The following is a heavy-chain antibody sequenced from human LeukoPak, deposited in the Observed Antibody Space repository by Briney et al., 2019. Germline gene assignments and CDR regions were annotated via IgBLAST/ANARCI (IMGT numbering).Heavy chain of an antibody. J-gene: IGHJ4*02. D-gene: IGHD5-18*01. Sequence: GGTLRLSCAASGFTFSDYYMTWIRQAPGKGREWISYISSSGSTIYYAASVKGRVTISRDNAKNLMNLQMNSLRVEDTAVYYCARLEGFTAMVTVDYWGQGTLVTVSS. V-gene: IGHV3-11*04. CDR3: ARLEGFTAMVTVDY. CDR1: GFTFSDYY. CDR2: ISSSGSTI.